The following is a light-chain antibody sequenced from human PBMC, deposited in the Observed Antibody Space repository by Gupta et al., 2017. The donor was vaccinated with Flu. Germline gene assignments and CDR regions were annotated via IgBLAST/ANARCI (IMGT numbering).Light chain of an antibody. J-gene: IGKJ1*01. CDR3: QQYNNWPRT. CDR1: ESISST. CDR2: GAS. V-gene: IGKV3-15*01. Sequence: DIVMTQSPATLSVSPGERATLSRRASESISSTLAWYQQKPGQAPRLLIYGASTRATGIPARFSGSGSGTEFTLTISSLQSEDCAVYYCQQYNNWPRTFGQGTKVEIK.